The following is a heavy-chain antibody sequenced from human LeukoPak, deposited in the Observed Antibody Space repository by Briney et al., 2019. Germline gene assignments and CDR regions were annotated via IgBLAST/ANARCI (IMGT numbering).Heavy chain of an antibody. CDR3: ARAAGDTYGYRYYFDY. CDR1: GYTFTSYY. J-gene: IGHJ4*02. Sequence: ASVKVSCKASGYTFTSYYMHWVRQAPGQGLKWMGIIILSGVSTIYAQKFQGRVTMTRDTSMSTVYMELTSLRSEDTAVYYCARAAGDTYGYRYYFDYWGQGTLVTVSS. D-gene: IGHD5-18*01. CDR2: IILSGVST. V-gene: IGHV1-46*01.